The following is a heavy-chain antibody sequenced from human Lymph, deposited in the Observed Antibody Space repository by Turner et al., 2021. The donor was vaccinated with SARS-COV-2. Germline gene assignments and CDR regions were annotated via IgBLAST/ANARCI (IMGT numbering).Heavy chain of an antibody. V-gene: IGHV3-7*03. D-gene: IGHD3-3*01. CDR1: EFTFSSYW. CDR2: IKQDGSEK. J-gene: IGHJ6*02. CDR3: ARVGVRFEWSDGYHYYYAMDV. Sequence: EVQLVESGGGLFQPRGSLRLSCSATEFTFSSYWMSWVRQAPGKGLEWVANIKQDGSEKYYVDYVKGRFTISRDNAKNSLYLQMNSLRADDTAVYFCARVGVRFEWSDGYHYYYAMDVWGQGTTVTVSS.